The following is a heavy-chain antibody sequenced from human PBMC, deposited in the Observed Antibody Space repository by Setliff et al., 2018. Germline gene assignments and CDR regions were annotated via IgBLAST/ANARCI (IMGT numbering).Heavy chain of an antibody. CDR3: GRASRFGTIVYRGDYYMDV. J-gene: IGHJ6*03. D-gene: IGHD3-10*01. Sequence: GGSLRLSCTGSEFTLSGFEIHWVRQSSGKGLEWVGRIRGRTNTDATAYGASVEGRFTISRDDSKNTAYLQINSLEAEDSAVYYCGRASRFGTIVYRGDYYMDVWGKGTTVTVSS. CDR1: EFTLSGFE. CDR2: IRGRTNTDAT. V-gene: IGHV3-73*01.